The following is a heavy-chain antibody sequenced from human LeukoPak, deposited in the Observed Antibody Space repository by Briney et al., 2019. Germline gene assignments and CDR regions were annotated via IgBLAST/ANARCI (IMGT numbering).Heavy chain of an antibody. CDR3: ARGRGGSYHY. CDR2: INTDGSTT. V-gene: IGHV3-74*01. CDR1: GFTFSNDW. Sequence: PGGSLRLSCAASGFTFSNDWMHWVRQAPGKGLVWVSRINTDGSTTTYADSVKGRFTIPRDNAKNTLYLQMNSLRVEDTAVYCCARGRGGSYHYWGQGTLVTVSS. D-gene: IGHD1-26*01. J-gene: IGHJ4*02.